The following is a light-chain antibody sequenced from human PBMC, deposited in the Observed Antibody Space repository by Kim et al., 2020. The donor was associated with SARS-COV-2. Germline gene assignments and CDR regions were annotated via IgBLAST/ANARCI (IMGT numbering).Light chain of an antibody. V-gene: IGKV1-NL1*01. CDR1: QGISNS. CDR2: AAS. Sequence: DIQMTQSPSSLSASVGDRVTITCRASQGISNSLAWYQQKPGKAPKLLLYAASRLESGVPSRFSGSGSGTDYTLTISSLQPEDFATYYCQQYYTPWTFGQGTKVDIK. CDR3: QQYYTPWT. J-gene: IGKJ1*01.